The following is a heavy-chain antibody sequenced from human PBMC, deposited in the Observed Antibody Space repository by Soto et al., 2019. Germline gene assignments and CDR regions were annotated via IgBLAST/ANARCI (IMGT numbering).Heavy chain of an antibody. J-gene: IGHJ4*02. CDR2: IYYAGST. V-gene: IGHV4-59*08. Sequence: SETLSLTCAVYGGSFSDYYWDWIRQPPGKGLEWIGFIYYAGSTKYNPSLNSRVTISVDTSKNQFSLTVTSVTAADTAVYYCARGIGATETFDYWGQGTLVTVSS. CDR1: GGSFSDYY. D-gene: IGHD2-15*01. CDR3: ARGIGATETFDY.